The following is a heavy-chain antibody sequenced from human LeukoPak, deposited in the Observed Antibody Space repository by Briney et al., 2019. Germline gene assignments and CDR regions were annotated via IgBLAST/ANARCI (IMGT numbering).Heavy chain of an antibody. CDR1: GFSISNHG. CDR2: TSHDGNAE. D-gene: IGHD1-20*01. CDR3: AKDWGANNWYNWFDP. J-gene: IGHJ5*02. V-gene: IGHV3-30*18. Sequence: GGSLRLSCAASGFSISNHGMHWVRQAPGKGLEWVAMTSHDGNAEYYADSVKGRLTISRDNSKNTLYLQMNSLTTEDTATYYCAKDWGANNWYNWFDPWGQGTQVTVSS.